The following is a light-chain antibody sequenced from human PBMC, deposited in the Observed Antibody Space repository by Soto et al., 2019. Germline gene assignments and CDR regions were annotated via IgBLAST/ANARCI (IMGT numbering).Light chain of an antibody. CDR1: SSDVGNYNY. Sequence: QSALTQPASVSGSPGQSITISCTGTSSDVGNYNYVSWYQQHPGKAPKLMIYDVSNRASGVSNRFSGSKSGNTASLTISGLQAEDEADYYCNSYTSTSTHYVFGTGTKLTVL. V-gene: IGLV2-14*01. CDR3: NSYTSTSTHYV. J-gene: IGLJ1*01. CDR2: DVS.